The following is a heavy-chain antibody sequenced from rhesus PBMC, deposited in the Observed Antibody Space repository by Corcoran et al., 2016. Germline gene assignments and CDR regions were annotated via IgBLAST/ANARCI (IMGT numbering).Heavy chain of an antibody. CDR1: GASISSYW. V-gene: IGHV4-80*01. J-gene: IGHJ4*01. CDR2: INGNTWST. CDR3: AIGDCTSTTCYGY. D-gene: IGHD2-2*01. Sequence: QVQLQESGPGLVKPSETLSLTCTVSGASISSYWWSWIRQPPGKGLEWIGEINGNTWSTNYNPSLKSRVTISRDTSKNQFSLKLSSVTAADTAVYYCAIGDCTSTTCYGYWGQGVLVTVSS.